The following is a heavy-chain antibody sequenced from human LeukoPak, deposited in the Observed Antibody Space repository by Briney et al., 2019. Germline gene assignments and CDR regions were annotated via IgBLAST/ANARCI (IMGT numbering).Heavy chain of an antibody. J-gene: IGHJ3*02. V-gene: IGHV3-9*01. Sequence: GGSLRLSCAASGLTYDYAMYWVRPAPGKGLGGVAGISWNRGKTGYADSVKGRFTVSRDNAKNSLFLQMNSLRTEDAALYYCVAGSGYSPADAFYIGGPGTRVTVSA. CDR3: VAGSGYSPADAFYI. D-gene: IGHD3-3*01. CDR1: GLTYDYA. CDR2: ISWNRGKT.